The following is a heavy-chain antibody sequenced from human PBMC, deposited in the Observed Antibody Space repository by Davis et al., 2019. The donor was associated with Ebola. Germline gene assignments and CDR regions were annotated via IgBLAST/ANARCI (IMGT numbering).Heavy chain of an antibody. J-gene: IGHJ4*02. CDR1: GGSISSYY. Sequence: SETLSLTCTVSGGSISSYYWSWIRQPPGKGLEWIGYIYYSGSTNYNPSLKSRVTISVDTSKNQFSLKLSSVTAADTAVYYCAVRGVVQGFTADWGQGTLVTVSS. CDR2: IYYSGST. CDR3: AVRGVVQGFTAD. D-gene: IGHD3-10*01. V-gene: IGHV4-59*08.